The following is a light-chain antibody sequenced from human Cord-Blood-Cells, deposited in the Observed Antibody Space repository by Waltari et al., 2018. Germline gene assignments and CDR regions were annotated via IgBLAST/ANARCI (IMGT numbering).Light chain of an antibody. J-gene: IGLJ1*01. CDR2: DVS. Sequence: QSALTQPASVSGSPGQSITISCTGTSSDVGGYNYVSWYQQHPGKAPKLMIYDVSSRPSGVSNRCSGSKSGNTASLTISGLQAEDEADYYCSSYTSSSTYVFETGTKVTVL. V-gene: IGLV2-14*01. CDR3: SSYTSSSTYV. CDR1: SSDVGGYNY.